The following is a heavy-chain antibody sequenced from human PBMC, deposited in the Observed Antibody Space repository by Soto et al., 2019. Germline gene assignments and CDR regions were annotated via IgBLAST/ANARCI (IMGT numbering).Heavy chain of an antibody. D-gene: IGHD3-10*01. V-gene: IGHV3-48*03. Sequence: GGSLRLSCAASGFTFSRYEMNWVRQAPGKGLEWVSYISSSGSTTYYADSVKGRFTISRDNAKNSLYLQMNSLRAEDTAVYYCARVRAFDIWGQGTMVTVSS. CDR2: ISSSGSTT. J-gene: IGHJ3*02. CDR1: GFTFSRYE. CDR3: ARVRAFDI.